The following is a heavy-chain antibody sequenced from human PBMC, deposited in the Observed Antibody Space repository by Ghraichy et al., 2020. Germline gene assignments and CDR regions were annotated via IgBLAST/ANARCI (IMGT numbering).Heavy chain of an antibody. CDR3: ARPKMAGEARGYYYVWALVY. V-gene: IGHV4-34*01. CDR2: INHSGST. CDR1: GGSFSGYY. J-gene: IGHJ4*02. D-gene: IGHD3-22*01. Sequence: SQTLSLTCAVYGGSFSGYYWSWIRQPPGKGLEWIGEINHSGSTNYNPSLKSRVTISVDTSKNQFSLKLSSVTAADTAVYYCARPKMAGEARGYYYVWALVYWGQGTLVTVSS.